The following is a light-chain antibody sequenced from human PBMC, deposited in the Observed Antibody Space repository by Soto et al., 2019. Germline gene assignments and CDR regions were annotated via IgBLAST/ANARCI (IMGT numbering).Light chain of an antibody. CDR3: QQYHSGWT. V-gene: IGKV1-5*03. CDR1: QSISSW. CDR2: KAS. Sequence: DIQMTQSPSTLSASVGDRVTITCRASQSISSWLAWYQQKPGKAPNLLIYKASTLQSGVPSRFSGSGSGTEFTLTISSLQPDDFATYHCQQYHSGWTFGQGTKVEIK. J-gene: IGKJ1*01.